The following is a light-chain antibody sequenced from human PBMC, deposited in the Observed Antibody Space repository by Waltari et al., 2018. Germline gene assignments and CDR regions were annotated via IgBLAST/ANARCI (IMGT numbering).Light chain of an antibody. CDR3: QAWDSRTVA. V-gene: IGLV3-1*01. Sequence: SYELTQPPSMSVSPGQTATITCSGEKLGDKYASWYQQKAGQSPVLVIYRDNRRPSGIPGRFSGSNSGNRATLTISGAQALDEADYYGQAWDSRTVAFGGGTKVTVL. CDR2: RDN. CDR1: KLGDKY. J-gene: IGLJ2*01.